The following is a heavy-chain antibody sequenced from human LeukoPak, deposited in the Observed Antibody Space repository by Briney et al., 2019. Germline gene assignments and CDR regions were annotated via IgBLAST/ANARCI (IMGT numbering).Heavy chain of an antibody. Sequence: HPGGSLRLSCAASGFTFSSYEMNWVRQAPGKGLEWVASISSSGSTIYYADSVKGRFTISRDNAKNSLYLQMNSLRAEDTAVYYCARASIMITFGGVIAGGYFDYWGQGTLVTVSS. CDR1: GFTFSSYE. J-gene: IGHJ4*02. V-gene: IGHV3-48*03. CDR3: ARASIMITFGGVIAGGYFDY. D-gene: IGHD3-16*02. CDR2: ISSSGSTI.